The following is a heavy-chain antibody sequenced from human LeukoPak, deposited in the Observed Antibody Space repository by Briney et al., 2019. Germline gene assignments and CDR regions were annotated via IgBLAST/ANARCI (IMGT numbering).Heavy chain of an antibody. CDR3: ARDGYCSGGSCYTSYAFDI. CDR2: IIPIFGTA. V-gene: IGHV1-69*13. CDR1: GGTFSSYA. Sequence: SVKVSCKASGGTFSSYAINWVRQAPGQGLEWMGGIIPIFGTANYAQKFQGRVTITADESTSTAYMELSSLRSEDTAVYYCARDGYCSGGSCYTSYAFDIWGQGTMVTVSS. J-gene: IGHJ3*02. D-gene: IGHD2-15*01.